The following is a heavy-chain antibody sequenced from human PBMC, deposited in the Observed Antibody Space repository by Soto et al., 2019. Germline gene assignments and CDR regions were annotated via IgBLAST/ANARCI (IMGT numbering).Heavy chain of an antibody. Sequence: PSETLSLTCTVSGDSISSNNYYWGWIRQPPGKGLEWIGSMYHSGNTYHNPSLKSRVTLSVDTSKNQLSLNLRSVTAADTAVYYCARVPLRWESCWFDPWGQGTLVTAPQ. D-gene: IGHD3-16*01. V-gene: IGHV4-39*01. CDR2: MYHSGNT. J-gene: IGHJ5*02. CDR3: ARVPLRWESCWFDP. CDR1: GDSISSNNYY.